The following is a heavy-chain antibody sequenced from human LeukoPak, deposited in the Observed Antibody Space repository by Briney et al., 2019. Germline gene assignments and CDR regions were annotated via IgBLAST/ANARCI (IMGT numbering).Heavy chain of an antibody. D-gene: IGHD2-2*01. V-gene: IGHV7-4-1*02. CDR2: INTNTGNP. Sequence: GASVKVSCKASGYTFTTYAMNWVRQAPGQGLEWMGWINTNTGNPTYAQGFTGRFVFSLDTSVSTAYLQISSLKAEDTAVYYCARDRDCSSTSCYWFDPWGQGTLVTVSS. CDR3: ARDRDCSSTSCYWFDP. CDR1: GYTFTTYA. J-gene: IGHJ5*02.